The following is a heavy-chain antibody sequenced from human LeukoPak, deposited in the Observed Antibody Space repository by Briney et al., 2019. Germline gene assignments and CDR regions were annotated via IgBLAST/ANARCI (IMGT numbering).Heavy chain of an antibody. CDR2: INHSGST. CDR1: GGSFSGYY. CDR3: ARSAGYCSGGSCYRAGNFDY. Sequence: SETLSLTCAGYGGSFSGYYWSWIRQPPGKGLEWIGEINHSGSTNYNPSLKSRVTISVDTSKNQFSLKLSSVTAADTAVYYCARSAGYCSGGSCYRAGNFDYWGQGTLVTVSS. J-gene: IGHJ4*02. D-gene: IGHD2-15*01. V-gene: IGHV4-34*01.